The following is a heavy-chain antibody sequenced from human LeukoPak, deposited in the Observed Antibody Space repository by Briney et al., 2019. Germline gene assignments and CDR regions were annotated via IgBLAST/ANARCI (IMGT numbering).Heavy chain of an antibody. V-gene: IGHV3-21*01. D-gene: IGHD3-10*01. J-gene: IGHJ3*02. CDR3: ARGGKNAFDS. CDR2: ISSTSTYI. Sequence: GGSLRLSCAASGFTFSTYTMNWVRKAPGKGLEWVSSISSTSTYIYYADSVKGRFTISRDNAETSLYLRMNSLRGEDAAVYYCARGGKNAFDSWGQGTMVTVSS. CDR1: GFTFSTYT.